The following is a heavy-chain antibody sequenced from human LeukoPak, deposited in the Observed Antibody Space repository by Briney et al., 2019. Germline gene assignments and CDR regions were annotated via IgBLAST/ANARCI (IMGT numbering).Heavy chain of an antibody. CDR2: ISANGGST. J-gene: IGHJ4*02. D-gene: IGHD6-19*01. Sequence: GGSLRLSCAASGFTFTTYAMIWVRQAPGKGLEWVSSISANGGSTYYADSVKGRFTISRDNSKSTLYLQMNSLRAEDTAVYYCAKDQGRYSRGGLDYWGQGTLVTVSS. CDR1: GFTFTTYA. V-gene: IGHV3-23*01. CDR3: AKDQGRYSRGGLDY.